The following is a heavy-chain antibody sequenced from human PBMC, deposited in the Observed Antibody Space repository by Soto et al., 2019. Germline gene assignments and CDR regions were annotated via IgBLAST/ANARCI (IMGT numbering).Heavy chain of an antibody. CDR2: IWFDGSNK. D-gene: IGHD3-16*02. CDR3: ARDQRLHLGELSCDY. V-gene: IGHV3-33*01. CDR1: GFAFSDCG. J-gene: IGHJ4*02. Sequence: GGSLRLSCVTSGFAFSDCGMHWVRQAPGKGLEWVAVIWFDGSNKYYADSVRGRFIISRDNSKNTVYLEMNSLRAEDTAVYYCARDQRLHLGELSCDYWGQGTLVTVSS.